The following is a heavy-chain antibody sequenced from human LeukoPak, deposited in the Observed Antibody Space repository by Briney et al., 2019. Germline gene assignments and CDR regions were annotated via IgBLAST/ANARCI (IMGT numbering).Heavy chain of an antibody. CDR3: ARARDTAMDDYYFDY. CDR2: ISSSGSTI. CDR1: GFTFSDFY. Sequence: PGGSLRLSCAASGFTFSDFYMSWIRQAPGKGLEWVSYISSSGSTIYYADSVKGRFTISRDNAKNSLYLQMNSLRAEDTAVYYCARARDTAMDDYYFDYWGQGTLVTVSS. D-gene: IGHD5-18*01. J-gene: IGHJ4*02. V-gene: IGHV3-11*01.